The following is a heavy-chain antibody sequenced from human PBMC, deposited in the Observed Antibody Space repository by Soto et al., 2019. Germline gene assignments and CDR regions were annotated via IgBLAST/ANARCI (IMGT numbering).Heavy chain of an antibody. CDR2: VYYSGST. V-gene: IGHV4-39*01. CDR3: ARSDTGPVTYYDFWSGSRPREYYYYGMDV. Sequence: SETLSLTCTVSGGSISNSGYYWGWIRQSPGKGLEWIGSVYYSGSTYYSPSLKSRVTISVDTSKNQFSLNLTSVTAADTAVYFCARSDTGPVTYYDFWSGSRPREYYYYGMDVWGQGTTVTVSS. J-gene: IGHJ6*02. CDR1: GGSISNSGYY. D-gene: IGHD3-3*01.